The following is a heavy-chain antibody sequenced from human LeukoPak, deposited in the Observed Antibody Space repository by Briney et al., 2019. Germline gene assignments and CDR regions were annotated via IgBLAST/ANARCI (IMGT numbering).Heavy chain of an antibody. D-gene: IGHD2-2*01. J-gene: IGHJ4*02. V-gene: IGHV4-39*01. Sequence: PSETLSLTCTVSRGSVSSGYYWGWIRQPPGKGLECIGSISYSGSTYYSPSLKSRLTISIDTSKNQLSLKLSSVTAADTAAYFCAQQGYCSTTSCYARFDYWGQGTQVTVSS. CDR2: ISYSGST. CDR1: RGSVSSGYY. CDR3: AQQGYCSTTSCYARFDY.